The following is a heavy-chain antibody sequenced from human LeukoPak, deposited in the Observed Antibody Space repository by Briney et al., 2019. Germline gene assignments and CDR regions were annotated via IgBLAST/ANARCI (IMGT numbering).Heavy chain of an antibody. J-gene: IGHJ4*02. Sequence: GGSLRLSCAASGFTFSNYAIHWVRQAPGKGLEWVAVISYDGSNKYYADSVKGRFTISRDNAKNSLYLQMNSLRAEDTAVYYCARGNVVYWGQGTLVTVSS. V-gene: IGHV3-30*04. CDR2: ISYDGSNK. CDR3: ARGNVVY. CDR1: GFTFSNYA.